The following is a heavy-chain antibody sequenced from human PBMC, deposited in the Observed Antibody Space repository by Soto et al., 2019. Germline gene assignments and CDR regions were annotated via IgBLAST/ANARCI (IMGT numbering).Heavy chain of an antibody. CDR2: IYYSGST. CDR1: GGSISSYY. J-gene: IGHJ5*02. CDR3: ARAEGYCSGGSCYSESWFDP. V-gene: IGHV4-59*01. Sequence: SETLSLTCTVSGGSISSYYWSWIRQPPGKGLEWIGYIYYSGSTNYNPSLKSRVTISVDTSKNQFSLKLSSVTAADTAVYYCARAEGYCSGGSCYSESWFDPWGQGTLVTVSS. D-gene: IGHD2-15*01.